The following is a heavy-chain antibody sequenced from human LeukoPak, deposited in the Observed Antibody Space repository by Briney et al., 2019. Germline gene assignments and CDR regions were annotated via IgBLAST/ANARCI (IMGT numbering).Heavy chain of an antibody. CDR2: IYTSGST. CDR3: ARDRLPNYDILTGYVGPLYYYYGMDV. D-gene: IGHD3-9*01. V-gene: IGHV4-4*07. Sequence: PSETLSLTCTVSGGSISSYYWSWIRQPAGKGLEWIGRIYTSGSTNYNPSLKSRVTMSVDTSKNQFSLKLSPVTAADTAVYYCARDRLPNYDILTGYVGPLYYYYGMDVWGQGTTVTVSS. J-gene: IGHJ6*02. CDR1: GGSISSYY.